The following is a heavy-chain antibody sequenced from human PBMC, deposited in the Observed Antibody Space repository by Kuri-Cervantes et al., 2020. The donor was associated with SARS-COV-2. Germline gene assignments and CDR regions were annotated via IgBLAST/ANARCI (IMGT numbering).Heavy chain of an antibody. CDR3: ARDSTPRGSSSWFFWAFDN. CDR1: GGSISSGGYY. D-gene: IGHD6-13*01. V-gene: IGHV4-31*03. Sequence: SETLSLTCTVSGGSISSGGYYWIWMRQHPGKVLEWFGYIYYSGSTYYNPSLKIRVTISVDTSKNQFSLKLSSVTAADTAVYYCARDSTPRGSSSWFFWAFDNWGQGTMVTVSS. J-gene: IGHJ3*02. CDR2: IYYSGST.